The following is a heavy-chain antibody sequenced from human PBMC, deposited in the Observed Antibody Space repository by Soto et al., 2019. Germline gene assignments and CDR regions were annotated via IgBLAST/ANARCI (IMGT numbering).Heavy chain of an antibody. V-gene: IGHV4-4*02. CDR2: IFQSGST. CDR1: GGTIRSPDW. J-gene: IGHJ5*02. CDR3: ARGRGRYSSGWSWFDP. Sequence: SETLSLTCGVSGGTIRSPDWWTWVRQPPGKGLEWIGEIFQSGSTNYTPSLESRVTISVDKSKNQFALTLTSVTAADTAVYFCARGRGRYSSGWSWFDPWGQGILVTVSS. D-gene: IGHD6-19*01.